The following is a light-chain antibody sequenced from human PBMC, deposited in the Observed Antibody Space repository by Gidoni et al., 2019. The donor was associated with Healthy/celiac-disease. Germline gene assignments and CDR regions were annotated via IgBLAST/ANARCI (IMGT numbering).Light chain of an antibody. CDR2: DSS. J-gene: IGKJ3*01. Sequence: AIQLTQSPSSLSASVGDRVTITCRASQGISSALAWYQQKPGKAPKLLIYDSSSLESGVPSRFRGSGSWTDFTLTISRLQPEDFATYYCQQFNNYPLTFGPGTKVDIK. CDR1: QGISSA. V-gene: IGKV1D-13*01. CDR3: QQFNNYPLT.